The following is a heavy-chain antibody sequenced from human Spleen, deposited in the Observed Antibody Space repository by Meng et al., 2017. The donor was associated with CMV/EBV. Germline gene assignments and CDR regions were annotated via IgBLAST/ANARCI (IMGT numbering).Heavy chain of an antibody. CDR2: MNPNSGNT. J-gene: IGHJ6*02. CDR3: ARSRAIFGVVTKVYYYGMDV. V-gene: IGHV1-8*03. D-gene: IGHD3-3*01. Sequence: ASVKVSCKASGYTFTSYDINWVRQATGQGLEWMGWMNPNSGNTGYAQKFQGRVTITRNTSISTAYMELSSLRSEDTAVYYCARSRAIFGVVTKVYYYGMDVWGQGTTVTVSS. CDR1: GYTFTSYD.